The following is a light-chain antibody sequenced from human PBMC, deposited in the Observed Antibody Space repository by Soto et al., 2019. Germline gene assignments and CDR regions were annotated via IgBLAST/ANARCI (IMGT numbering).Light chain of an antibody. J-gene: IGKJ1*01. V-gene: IGKV3-11*01. Sequence: EIVLTRSPGTLSLSPGERATLSCRASQSVSSYLAWHQQKPGQAPRLLIYDASTRATGISARFSGSGSGTDFTLTISSLEPEDFAMYYCQQRSNWPVTFGQGTKV. CDR1: QSVSSY. CDR2: DAS. CDR3: QQRSNWPVT.